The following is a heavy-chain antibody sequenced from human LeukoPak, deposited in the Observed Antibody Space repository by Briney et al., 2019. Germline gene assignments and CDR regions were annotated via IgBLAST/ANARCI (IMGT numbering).Heavy chain of an antibody. Sequence: ASVKVSCKASGHTFTSYYMHWVRQAPGQGLEWMGIINPSGGSTSYAQKFQGRVTMTRDTSTSTVYMELSSLRSEDTAVYYCARDSSSNCFDYWGQGTLVTVSS. CDR3: ARDSSSNCFDY. CDR1: GHTFTSYY. J-gene: IGHJ4*02. V-gene: IGHV1-46*01. D-gene: IGHD6-6*01. CDR2: INPSGGST.